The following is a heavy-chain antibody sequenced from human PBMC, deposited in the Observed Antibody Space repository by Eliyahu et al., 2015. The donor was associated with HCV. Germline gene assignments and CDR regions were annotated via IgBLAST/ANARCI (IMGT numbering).Heavy chain of an antibody. Sequence: EVQLVESGGXLVQPGGSLRLSCAASGFTFSXYWMHWVRQXPGKGLVWVXRXNSXGSSTSYADSVKGRFTISRDNAKNTLYLQMNSLRAEDTAVYYCAREGDDYSFDYWGQGTLVTVSS. D-gene: IGHD4-11*01. CDR3: AREGDDYSFDY. CDR2: XNSXGSST. CDR1: GFTFSXYW. J-gene: IGHJ4*02. V-gene: IGHV3-74*01.